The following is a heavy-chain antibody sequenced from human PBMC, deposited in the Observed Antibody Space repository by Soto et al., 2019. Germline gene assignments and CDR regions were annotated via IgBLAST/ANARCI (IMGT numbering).Heavy chain of an antibody. J-gene: IGHJ4*02. CDR2: TYYRSKWYY. CDR1: GDSVSSNSGA. CDR3: GRGVAPIDY. D-gene: IGHD3-3*01. Sequence: SQTLSLTCAISGDSVSSNSGAWSWIRQSPARGLEWLGRTYYRSKWYYDYAVSVKSRITINPDTSKNQFSLQLNSVTPEDTAVYYCGRGVAPIDYWGQGTLVTVSS. V-gene: IGHV6-1*01.